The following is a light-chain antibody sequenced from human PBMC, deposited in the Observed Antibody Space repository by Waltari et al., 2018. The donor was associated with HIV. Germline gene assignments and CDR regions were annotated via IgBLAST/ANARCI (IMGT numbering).Light chain of an antibody. J-gene: IGLJ2*01. V-gene: IGLV2-23*02. CDR2: EVS. Sequence: QSVLTQPPSASGSPGQSVTISCTGTSSDVGGYNYVSWYQQNPDKAPKLMIYEVSKRPSGVSNRFSGSKSGNTASRTISGLQAEDEAAYYCCSYAGSSTLIFGGGTKLTVL. CDR1: SSDVGGYNY. CDR3: CSYAGSSTLI.